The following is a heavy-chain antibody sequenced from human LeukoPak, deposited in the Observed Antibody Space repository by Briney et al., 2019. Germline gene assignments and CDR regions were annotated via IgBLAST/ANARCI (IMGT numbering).Heavy chain of an antibody. J-gene: IGHJ5*01. CDR2: FDPEDGET. V-gene: IGHV1-24*01. CDR3: ATVRIFTLRFLEWLSS. D-gene: IGHD3-3*01. Sequence: ASVKVSCKVSGYTLTELSMHWVRQAPGKGLEWMGGFDPEDGETIYAQKFQGRVTMTEDTSTDTAYMELSSLRSEDTAVYYCATVRIFTLRFLEWLSSWGQEPWSPSPQ. CDR1: GYTLTELS.